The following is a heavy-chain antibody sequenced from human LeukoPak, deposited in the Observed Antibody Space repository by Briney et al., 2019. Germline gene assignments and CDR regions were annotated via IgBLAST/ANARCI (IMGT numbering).Heavy chain of an antibody. D-gene: IGHD3-10*01. V-gene: IGHV5-51*01. CDR2: IYPGDSDT. CDR1: GYSFTSYW. CDR3: ATLTMVRGVIIRFDY. J-gene: IGHJ4*02. Sequence: GESLKISCKGSGYSFTSYWIGWVRQMPGKGLEWMGIIYPGDSDTRYSPSFQGQVTISADKSISTAYLQWSSLKASDTAIYYCATLTMVRGVIIRFDYWGQGTLVTVSS.